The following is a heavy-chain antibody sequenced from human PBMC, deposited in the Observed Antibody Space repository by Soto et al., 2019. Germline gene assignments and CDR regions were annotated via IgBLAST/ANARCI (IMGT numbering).Heavy chain of an antibody. CDR3: ARDLRFLEWLSNDYYIDY. J-gene: IGHJ4*02. D-gene: IGHD3-3*01. V-gene: IGHV1-18*01. CDR1: GYTFTSYV. Sequence: ASVKVSCKASGYTFTSYVISWVRQAPGQGLEWMGWISAYNGNTNYAQKLQGRVTMTTDTSTSTAYMELRSLRSDDTAVYYCARDLRFLEWLSNDYYIDYWGQGTLVTVSS. CDR2: ISAYNGNT.